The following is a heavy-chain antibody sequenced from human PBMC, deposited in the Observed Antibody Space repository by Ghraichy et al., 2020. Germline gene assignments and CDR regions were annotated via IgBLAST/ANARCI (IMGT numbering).Heavy chain of an antibody. J-gene: IGHJ4*02. Sequence: GGSLRLSCAASGFTFSSYGMHWVRQAPGKGLEWVAVISYDGSNKYYADSVKGRFTTSRDNSKNTLYLQMNSLRAEDTAVYYCAKGNSSSSSLFDYWGQGTLVTVSS. V-gene: IGHV3-30*18. D-gene: IGHD6-6*01. CDR1: GFTFSSYG. CDR3: AKGNSSSSSLFDY. CDR2: ISYDGSNK.